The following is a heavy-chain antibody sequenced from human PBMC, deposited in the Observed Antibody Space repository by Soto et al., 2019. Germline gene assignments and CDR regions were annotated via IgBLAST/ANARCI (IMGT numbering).Heavy chain of an antibody. J-gene: IGHJ4*02. Sequence: EVQLVESGGGLVQPGRSLRLSCAASGFTFDDYAMHWVRQAPGKGLEWVSGISWNSGSIGYADSVKGRFTISRDNAKNSLYLQMNSLRADDTALYYCAKDRKAAAGNTFDYWGQGTLVTVSS. V-gene: IGHV3-9*01. CDR2: ISWNSGSI. CDR1: GFTFDDYA. CDR3: AKDRKAAAGNTFDY. D-gene: IGHD6-13*01.